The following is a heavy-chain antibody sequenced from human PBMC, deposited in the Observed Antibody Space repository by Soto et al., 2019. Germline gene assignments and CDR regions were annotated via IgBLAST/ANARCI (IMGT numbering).Heavy chain of an antibody. D-gene: IGHD3-3*01. Sequence: GVGVGWIRQSPGKAPEWLALIYWDDDKRYSASLKSRLTITKDTSKNQVVLTVSDLDPTDTATYYCAHRVLRTVFGLVTTTAIYFDFWGQGTPVTVSS. J-gene: IGHJ4*02. CDR3: AHRVLRTVFGLVTTTAIYFDF. CDR1: GVG. V-gene: IGHV2-5*02. CDR2: IYWDDDK.